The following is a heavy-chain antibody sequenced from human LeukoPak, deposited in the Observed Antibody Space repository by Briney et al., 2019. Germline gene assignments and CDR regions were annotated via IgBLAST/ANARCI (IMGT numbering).Heavy chain of an antibody. J-gene: IGHJ6*02. Sequence: PGRSLRLSCAASGFTFSSYAMHWVRQASGKGLEWVGRIRSKANNYATPYATSVKGRFTLSRDDSKNTAYLQMNSLRAEDTAVYYCARGTYYYDSSGYYYYYYGMDVWGQGTTVTVSS. V-gene: IGHV3-73*01. CDR3: ARGTYYYDSSGYYYYYYGMDV. CDR2: IRSKANNYAT. CDR1: GFTFSSYA. D-gene: IGHD3-22*01.